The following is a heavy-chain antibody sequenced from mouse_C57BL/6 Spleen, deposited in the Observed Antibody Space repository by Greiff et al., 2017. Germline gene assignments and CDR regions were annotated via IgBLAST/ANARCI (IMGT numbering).Heavy chain of an antibody. D-gene: IGHD4-1*02. CDR2: IDPSDSYT. CDR1: GYTFTSYW. CDR3: ATTGVFDY. J-gene: IGHJ2*01. Sequence: QVQLQQPGAELVKPGASVKLSCKASGYTFTSYWMQWVKQRPGQGLEWIGEIDPSDSYTNYNQKFKGKATLTVDTSSSTAYMQLSSLTSEDSAVYYCATTGVFDYWGQGTTLTVSS. V-gene: IGHV1-50*01.